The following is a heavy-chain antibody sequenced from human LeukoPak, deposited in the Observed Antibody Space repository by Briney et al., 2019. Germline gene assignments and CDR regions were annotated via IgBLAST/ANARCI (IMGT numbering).Heavy chain of an antibody. Sequence: GGSLRLSCAASGFTFSSYAMSWVRQAPGKGLEWVSAISGSGGSTYYADSVKGRFTISRDNSKNTLYLQMNSLRAEDTAVYYCARGMIVVDAFDYWGQGTLVTVSS. V-gene: IGHV3-23*01. CDR1: GFTFSSYA. J-gene: IGHJ4*02. D-gene: IGHD3-22*01. CDR3: ARGMIVVDAFDY. CDR2: ISGSGGST.